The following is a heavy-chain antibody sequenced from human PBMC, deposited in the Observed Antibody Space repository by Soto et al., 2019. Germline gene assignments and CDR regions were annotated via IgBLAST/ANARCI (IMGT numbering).Heavy chain of an antibody. CDR1: GFTFSSYA. D-gene: IGHD2-21*02. CDR2: ISGSGGST. CDR3: AKDRAYCGGDCSGYFQH. Sequence: GGPLRLSCAASGFTFSSYAMSWVRQAPGKGLEWVSAISGSGGSTYYADSVKGRFTISRDNSKNTLYLQMNSLRAEDTAVYYCAKDRAYCGGDCSGYFQHWGQGTLVTVSS. V-gene: IGHV3-23*01. J-gene: IGHJ1*01.